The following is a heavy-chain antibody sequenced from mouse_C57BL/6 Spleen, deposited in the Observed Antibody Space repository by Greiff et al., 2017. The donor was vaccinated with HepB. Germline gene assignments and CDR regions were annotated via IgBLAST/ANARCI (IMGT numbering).Heavy chain of an antibody. CDR1: GFTFSSYA. CDR2: ISDGGSYT. J-gene: IGHJ3*01. CDR3: ARKGTYYSNYLFAY. Sequence: EVKVVESGGGLVKPGGSLKLSCAASGFTFSSYAMSWVRQTPEKRLEWVATISDGGSYTYYPDNVKGRFTISRDNAKNNLYLQMSHLKSEDTAMYYWARKGTYYSNYLFAYWGQGTLVTVSA. D-gene: IGHD2-5*01. V-gene: IGHV5-4*03.